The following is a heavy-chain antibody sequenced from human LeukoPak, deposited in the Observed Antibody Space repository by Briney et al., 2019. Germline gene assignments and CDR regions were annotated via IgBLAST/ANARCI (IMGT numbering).Heavy chain of an antibody. Sequence: GASVKVSCKASGYTFTSYYMHWVRQAPGQGLERMGIINPSGGSTSYAQKFQGRVTMTRDTSTSTVYMELSSLRSEDTAVCYCARDPSDVLWFGESYFDYWGQGTLVTVSS. CDR3: ARDPSDVLWFGESYFDY. V-gene: IGHV1-46*01. D-gene: IGHD3-10*01. CDR2: INPSGGST. J-gene: IGHJ4*02. CDR1: GYTFTSYY.